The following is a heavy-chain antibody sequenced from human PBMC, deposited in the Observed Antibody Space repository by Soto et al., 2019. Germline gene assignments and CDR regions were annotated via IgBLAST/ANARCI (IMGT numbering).Heavy chain of an antibody. CDR3: ARVVWSYYYYYMDV. Sequence: ASETLSLTCAVYGGSFSGYYLSWIRQPPGKGLEWIGEINHSGSTNYNPSLKSRVTISVDTSKNQFSLKLSSVTAADTAVYYCARVVWSYYYYYMDVWGKGTTVTVSS. V-gene: IGHV4-34*01. CDR1: GGSFSGYY. J-gene: IGHJ6*03. D-gene: IGHD1-1*01. CDR2: INHSGST.